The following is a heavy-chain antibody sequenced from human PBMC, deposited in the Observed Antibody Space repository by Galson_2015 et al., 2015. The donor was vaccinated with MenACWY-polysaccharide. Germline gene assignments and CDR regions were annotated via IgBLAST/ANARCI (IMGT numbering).Heavy chain of an antibody. CDR2: INPNNGST. CDR3: ARDGYYDSSGYNWFDP. D-gene: IGHD3-22*01. Sequence: SVKVSCKASGYTFTGYYMHWVRQAPGQGLEWMGWINPNNGSTNYAQKFQGRVTMTRDTSISTAYMELSRLRSDDTAVYYCARDGYYDSSGYNWFDPWGQGTLVTVSS. V-gene: IGHV1-2*02. J-gene: IGHJ5*02. CDR1: GYTFTGYY.